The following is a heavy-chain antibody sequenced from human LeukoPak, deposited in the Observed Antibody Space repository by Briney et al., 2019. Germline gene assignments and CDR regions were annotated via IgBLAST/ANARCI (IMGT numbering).Heavy chain of an antibody. D-gene: IGHD6-19*01. CDR2: IRSKANSYAT. V-gene: IGHV3-73*01. Sequence: GGSLKLSCAASGFTFSGSAMHWVRQASGKGLEWVGRIRSKANSYATAYAASVKGRFTISRDDSKNTAYLQMNSLKTEDTAVYYCTGLGVAVAGADYFDYWGQGTLVTVSS. CDR3: TGLGVAVAGADYFDY. CDR1: GFTFSGSA. J-gene: IGHJ4*02.